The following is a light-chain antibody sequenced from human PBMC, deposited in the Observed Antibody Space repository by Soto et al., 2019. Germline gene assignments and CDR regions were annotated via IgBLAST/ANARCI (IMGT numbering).Light chain of an antibody. Sequence: IVMTQSPATLSVSPGEGATLSCRASQSVSSKLAWYQQKPGQAPRLLIYGASTRATGIPARFSGSGSGTEFTLTIRSLQSEDSAVYYCQQYNSWLWTFGQGTKVDIK. CDR1: QSVSSK. V-gene: IGKV3-15*01. CDR3: QQYNSWLWT. CDR2: GAS. J-gene: IGKJ1*01.